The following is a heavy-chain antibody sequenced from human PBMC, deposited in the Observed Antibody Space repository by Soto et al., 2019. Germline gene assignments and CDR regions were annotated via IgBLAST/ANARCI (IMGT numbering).Heavy chain of an antibody. CDR2: INQDGTEK. CDR3: ARFFGSGFDY. V-gene: IGHV3-7*04. CDR1: GFSFRTFR. Sequence: GGSLRLSCATSGFSFRTFRLNWGRQAPGRGLEWVANINQDGTEKYYVDSVKGRFTISRDNAQNSLYLQMNNLRAEDTAVYYCARFFGSGFDYWGQGTLVTVSS. J-gene: IGHJ4*02. D-gene: IGHD6-19*01.